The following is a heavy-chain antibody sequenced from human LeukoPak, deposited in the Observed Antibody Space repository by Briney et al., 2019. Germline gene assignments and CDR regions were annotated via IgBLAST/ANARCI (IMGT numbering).Heavy chain of an antibody. CDR1: GYTFTSYG. V-gene: IGHV1-18*01. D-gene: IGHD1-26*01. Sequence: ASVKVSCKASGYTFTSYGISWVRQAPGQGLEWMGWISAYNGNTNYAQKVQGRVTMTTDTSTSTAYMELRSLRSDDTAVYFCARDKSGYDYDCMDVWGKGTTVTVSS. CDR2: ISAYNGNT. CDR3: ARDKSGYDYDCMDV. J-gene: IGHJ6*03.